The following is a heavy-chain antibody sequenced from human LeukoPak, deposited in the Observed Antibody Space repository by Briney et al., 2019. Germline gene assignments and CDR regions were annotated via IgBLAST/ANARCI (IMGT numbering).Heavy chain of an antibody. J-gene: IGHJ5*02. D-gene: IGHD6-19*01. CDR1: GYTFTSYG. Sequence: GASVKVSCKASGYTFTSYGISWVRQAPGQGLEWMGWISAYNGNTNYAQKLQGRVTMTTDTSTRTAYIELRSLRSDDTAVYYCARLVVAVAGSQYNWFDPWGRGTLVTVSS. CDR2: ISAYNGNT. CDR3: ARLVVAVAGSQYNWFDP. V-gene: IGHV1-18*01.